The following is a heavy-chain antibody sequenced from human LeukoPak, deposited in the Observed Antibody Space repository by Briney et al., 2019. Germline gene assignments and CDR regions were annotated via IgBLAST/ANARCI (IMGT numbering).Heavy chain of an antibody. D-gene: IGHD3-22*01. CDR1: GYTFTGYY. CDR3: ATYFLDTSARD. CDR2: IKPNSGST. V-gene: IGHV1-2*02. J-gene: IGHJ4*02. Sequence: SVTVSCKASGYTFTGYYMFWVRPAPGHGLGWMGWIKPNSGSTNYAQKVQGRVTMTSDTSISTGYMELSSLRSDDTAVYYCATYFLDTSARDWGQGTLVTVSS.